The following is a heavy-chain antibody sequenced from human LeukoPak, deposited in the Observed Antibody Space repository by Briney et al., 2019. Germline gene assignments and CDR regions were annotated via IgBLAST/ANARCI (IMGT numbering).Heavy chain of an antibody. CDR2: IYYSGST. J-gene: IGHJ4*02. V-gene: IGHV4-59*01. CDR1: GGSISSYY. Sequence: SETLSLTCAVSGGSISSYYWSWIRQPPGKGLEWIGYIYYSGSTNYNPSLKSRVTISVDTSKNQFSLKLSSVTAADTAVYYCASFNWLSHFDYWGQGTLVTVSS. D-gene: IGHD3-22*01. CDR3: ASFNWLSHFDY.